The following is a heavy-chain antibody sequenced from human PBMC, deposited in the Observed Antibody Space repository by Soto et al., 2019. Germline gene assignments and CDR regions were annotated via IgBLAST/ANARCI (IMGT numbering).Heavy chain of an antibody. D-gene: IGHD2-2*02. Sequence: PGGSLRLSCAASGFTFISYGMHWVRQAPGKGLEWVAVIWYDGSNKYYADSVKGRFTISRDNSKNTLYLQMNSLRAEDTAVYYCARMVSRCSSTSCYTHYYYYGMDVWGQGTTVTVSS. CDR1: GFTFISYG. J-gene: IGHJ6*02. V-gene: IGHV3-33*01. CDR3: ARMVSRCSSTSCYTHYYYYGMDV. CDR2: IWYDGSNK.